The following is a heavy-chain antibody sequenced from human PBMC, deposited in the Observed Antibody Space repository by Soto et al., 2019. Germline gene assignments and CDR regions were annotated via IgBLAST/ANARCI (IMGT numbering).Heavy chain of an antibody. CDR3: AKGRPYMTTRVWFDP. Sequence: PVGSLRLSCAASGFTFSSYAMSWVRQAPGKGLEWVSAISGSGGSTYYADSVKGRFTISRDNSKNTLYLQMNSLRAEDTAVYYCAKGRPYMTTRVWFDPWGQGTLVTAPQ. V-gene: IGHV3-23*01. D-gene: IGHD4-17*01. CDR1: GFTFSSYA. CDR2: ISGSGGST. J-gene: IGHJ5*02.